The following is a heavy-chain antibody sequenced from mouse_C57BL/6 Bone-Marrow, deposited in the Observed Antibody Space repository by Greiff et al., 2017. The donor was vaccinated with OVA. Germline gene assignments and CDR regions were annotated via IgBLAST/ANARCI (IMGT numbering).Heavy chain of an antibody. CDR2: INYDGSST. CDR1: GFTFSDYY. Sequence: EVQVVESEGGLVQPGSSMKLSCTASGFTFSDYYMAWVRQVPEKGLEWVANINYDGSSTYYLDSLKSRFIISRDNAKNILYLQMSSLKSEDTATYYCAREGNSSYAMDYWGQGTSVTVSS. CDR3: AREGNSSYAMDY. V-gene: IGHV5-16*01. J-gene: IGHJ4*01.